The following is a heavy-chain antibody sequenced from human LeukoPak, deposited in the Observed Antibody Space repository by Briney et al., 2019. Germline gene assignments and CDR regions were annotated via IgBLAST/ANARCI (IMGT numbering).Heavy chain of an antibody. D-gene: IGHD3-3*01. CDR1: GDSVSSNSAA. V-gene: IGHV6-1*01. J-gene: IGHJ3*02. Sequence: SQTLSLTCAISGDSVSSNSAAWNWIRQSPSRGLEWLGRTYYRAKWYNDYAVSVKSRITINPDTSKNQFSLQLNSVTPEDTAVYYCAREFRDYDFWSGYYRGAFDIWGQGTMVTVSS. CDR2: TYYRAKWYN. CDR3: AREFRDYDFWSGYYRGAFDI.